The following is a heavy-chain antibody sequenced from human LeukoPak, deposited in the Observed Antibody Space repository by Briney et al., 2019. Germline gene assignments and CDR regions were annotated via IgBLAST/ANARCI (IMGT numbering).Heavy chain of an antibody. J-gene: IGHJ6*02. V-gene: IGHV3-23*01. CDR1: GFTFSSYA. CDR3: AKGNLAGAIDYYYGMDV. CDR2: ISGSGGST. D-gene: IGHD3-16*02. Sequence: GGSLRLSCAASGFTFSSYAMIWVRQAPGKGLEWVSAISGSGGSTYYADSVKGRFTISRDNSKNTLYLQMNSLRAEDRAVYYCAKGNLAGAIDYYYGMDVWGQGTTVTVSS.